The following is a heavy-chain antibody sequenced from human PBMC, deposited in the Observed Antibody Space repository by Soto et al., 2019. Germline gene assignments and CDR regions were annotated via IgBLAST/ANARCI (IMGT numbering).Heavy chain of an antibody. V-gene: IGHV4-59*01. CDR1: GGSISSYY. CDR3: ARFRIAAAGTPYYYGMDV. CDR2: IYYSGST. Sequence: TSETLSLTCAVSGGSISSYYWSWTRQPPGKGLEWIGYIYYSGSTNYNPSLKSRVTISVDTSKNQFSLKLSSVTAADTAVYYCARFRIAAAGTPYYYGMDVWGQGTTVTVSS. D-gene: IGHD6-13*01. J-gene: IGHJ6*02.